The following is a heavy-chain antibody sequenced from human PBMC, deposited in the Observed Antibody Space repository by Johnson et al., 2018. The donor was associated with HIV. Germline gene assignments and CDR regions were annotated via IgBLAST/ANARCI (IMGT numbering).Heavy chain of an antibody. J-gene: IGHJ3*01. CDR3: AKDPAVVPPICFDV. CDR1: GFTFSDHA. CDR2: MSGSGAVT. D-gene: IGHD3-22*01. V-gene: IGHV3-23*04. Sequence: VQLVESGGGLVQPGGSLRLSCAGSGFTFSDHAMGWVRQAPGKGLEWVSSMSGSGAVTYYADSVKGRFTISRDNSKNRLFLQMNSLRAEDTAVYSCAKDPAVVPPICFDVWGQGTVVTVSS.